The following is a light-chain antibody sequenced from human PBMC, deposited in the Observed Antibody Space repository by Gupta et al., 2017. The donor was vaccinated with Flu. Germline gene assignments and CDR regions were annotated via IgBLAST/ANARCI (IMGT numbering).Light chain of an antibody. CDR2: EVS. J-gene: IGLJ2*01. CDR1: SSDVGGYNY. Sequence: HSALTQSASLSASADQSFTISCTGTSSDVGGYNYVSWYQQHPGKAPKLMIYEVSNRPSGVSNRFSGSKSGNTASLTISGLQAEDEADYYCSSYTSSSTNVVFGGGTKLTVL. CDR3: SSYTSSSTNVV. V-gene: IGLV2-14*01.